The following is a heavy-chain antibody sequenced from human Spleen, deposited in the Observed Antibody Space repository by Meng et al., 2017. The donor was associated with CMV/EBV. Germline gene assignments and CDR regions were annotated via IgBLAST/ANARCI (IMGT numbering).Heavy chain of an antibody. J-gene: IGHJ4*02. CDR1: GFTFSTYW. CDR2: IYSGGST. CDR3: ARDREELMYYFDY. Sequence: GESLKISCAASGFTFSTYWMQWVRQAPGKGLVWVSIIYSGGSTYYADSVKGRFTISRDNLKNTLYLQMDSLRAEDTAVYYCARDREELMYYFDYWGQGTLVTVSS. D-gene: IGHD1-26*01. V-gene: IGHV3-53*01.